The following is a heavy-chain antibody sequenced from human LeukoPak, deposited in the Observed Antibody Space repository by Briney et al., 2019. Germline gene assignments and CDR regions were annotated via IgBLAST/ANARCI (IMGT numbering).Heavy chain of an antibody. D-gene: IGHD3-10*01. J-gene: IGHJ4*02. V-gene: IGHV1-18*01. CDR1: GYTFTSYG. CDR3: ARDYYGSGSHTRVDY. Sequence: ASVKVSCKACGYTFTSYGISWVRQAPGQGLEWMGWISAYNGNTNYAQNLQGRVTMTTDTSTSTAYMELRSLRSDDTAVYYCARDYYGSGSHTRVDYWGQGTLVTVSS. CDR2: ISAYNGNT.